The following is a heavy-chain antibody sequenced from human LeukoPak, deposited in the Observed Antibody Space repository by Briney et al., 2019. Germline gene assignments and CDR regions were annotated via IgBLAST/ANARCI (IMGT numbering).Heavy chain of an antibody. J-gene: IGHJ4*02. D-gene: IGHD6-13*01. CDR2: ISGSGGST. CDR3: AKVTGIAAAGRVDY. CDR1: GFTLSSYA. V-gene: IGHV3-23*01. Sequence: GGSLRLSCAASGFTLSSYAMSWVRQAPGKGLEWVSAISGSGGSTYYADSVKGRFTISRDNSKNTLYLQMNRLRAEDTAVYYCAKVTGIAAAGRVDYWGQGTLVTVSS.